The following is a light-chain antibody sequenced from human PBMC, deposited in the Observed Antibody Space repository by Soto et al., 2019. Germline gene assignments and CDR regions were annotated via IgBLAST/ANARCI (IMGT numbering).Light chain of an antibody. Sequence: EIVLTQSPGILSLSPGERASLSCGASQSISSSFLAWYQQKPGQAPRLLIYGASSRATGIPDRFSGTGSETDFTLTISRLEPEDFAVYYCQQYGSPVTFGGGTKVDIK. J-gene: IGKJ4*01. CDR1: QSISSSF. V-gene: IGKV3-20*01. CDR3: QQYGSPVT. CDR2: GAS.